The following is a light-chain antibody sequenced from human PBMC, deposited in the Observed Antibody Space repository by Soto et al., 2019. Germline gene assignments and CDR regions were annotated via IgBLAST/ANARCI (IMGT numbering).Light chain of an antibody. CDR1: QNVNSN. J-gene: IGKJ1*01. V-gene: IGKV3-15*01. CDR3: QQYSNRPPWT. CDR2: GAS. Sequence: IVMTQSPATLSVSPGERATLSCRASQNVNSNLAWYQQKLGQAPRLLIFGASTRATGVPARFSGSGSGTEFTLTISNRQSDDLDVYYWQQYSNRPPWTFGQGPKV.